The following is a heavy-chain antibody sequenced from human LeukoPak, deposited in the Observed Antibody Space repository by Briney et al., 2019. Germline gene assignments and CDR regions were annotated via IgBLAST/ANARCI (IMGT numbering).Heavy chain of an antibody. V-gene: IGHV3-21*01. D-gene: IGHD3-3*01. Sequence: GGSLRLSCAASGFTFSSYSMNWVRQAPGKGLEWVSSISSSSSYIYYADSVKGRFTISRDNAKNSLYLQMNSLRAEDTAVYYCARITIFGVVIEDVWGKGTTVTVSS. CDR3: ARITIFGVVIEDV. CDR2: ISSSSSYI. J-gene: IGHJ6*04. CDR1: GFTFSSYS.